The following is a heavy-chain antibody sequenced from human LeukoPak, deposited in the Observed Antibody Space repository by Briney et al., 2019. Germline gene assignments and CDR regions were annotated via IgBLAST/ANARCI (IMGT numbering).Heavy chain of an antibody. CDR1: GFTFSSYA. CDR3: ARDRIRPKRYGMDV. CDR2: ISYDGSNK. V-gene: IGHV3-30-3*01. J-gene: IGHJ6*02. Sequence: GRSLRLSCAASGFTFSSYAMHWARQAPGKGLEWVAVISYDGSNKYYADSVKGRFTISRDNSKNTLYLQMNSLRAEDTAVYYCARDRIRPKRYGMDVWGQGTTVTVSS.